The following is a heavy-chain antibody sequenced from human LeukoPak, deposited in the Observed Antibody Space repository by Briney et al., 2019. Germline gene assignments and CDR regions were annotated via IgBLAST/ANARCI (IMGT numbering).Heavy chain of an antibody. CDR3: ARDLSGWPYGMDV. CDR1: GFTFSTYA. D-gene: IGHD6-19*01. Sequence: GGSLRLSCAASGFTFSTYAISWVRQAPGKGLEWVSCISSTSNYIFYADSVRGRFTISRDNAKNSLYLQMDSLRAEDTAVYYCARDLSGWPYGMDVWGQGTTVTVSS. CDR2: ISSTSNYI. J-gene: IGHJ6*02. V-gene: IGHV3-21*01.